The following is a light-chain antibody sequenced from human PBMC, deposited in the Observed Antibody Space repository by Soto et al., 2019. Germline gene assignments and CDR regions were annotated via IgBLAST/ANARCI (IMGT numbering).Light chain of an antibody. CDR1: QSISSY. CDR3: QPSYSTPIT. V-gene: IGKV1-39*01. CDR2: AAS. J-gene: IGKJ5*01. Sequence: IQMTQSPSSLSASVGDRVTITCRASQSISSYLNWYQQKPGKAPKLLIYAASSLQSGVPSRFSGSGSGTDFTLTISSLQPEDFATYYCQPSYSTPITFGQGTRLEIK.